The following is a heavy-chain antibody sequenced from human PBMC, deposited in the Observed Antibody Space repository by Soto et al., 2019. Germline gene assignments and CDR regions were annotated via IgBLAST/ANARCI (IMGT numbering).Heavy chain of an antibody. V-gene: IGHV4-59*01. CDR2: INYSGRT. D-gene: IGHD6-13*01. J-gene: IGHJ4*02. CDR3: ARYAGSSWFDY. Sequence: SGTLSLTCTVSGGSISTYYWSWIRQPPGKGLEWIGYINYSGRTNYKPSLKSRVTMSLDTSKNQFSLKLRSVTAADTALFYCARYAGSSWFDYWGQGPLVTVSS. CDR1: GGSISTYY.